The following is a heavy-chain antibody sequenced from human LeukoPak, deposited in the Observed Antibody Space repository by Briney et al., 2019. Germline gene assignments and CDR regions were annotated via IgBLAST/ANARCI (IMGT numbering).Heavy chain of an antibody. CDR2: IIPIFGTP. CDR3: VRDSYDGDYINY. V-gene: IGHV1-69*06. Sequence: VASVKVSCKASGGTFSSYAISWVRQAPGQGLEWMGRIIPIFGTPNYAQKLQGRVTITADKSTSTAYMELSSLRYEDTAVYYCVRDSYDGDYINYWGQGTLVTVSS. CDR1: GGTFSSYA. D-gene: IGHD4-17*01. J-gene: IGHJ4*02.